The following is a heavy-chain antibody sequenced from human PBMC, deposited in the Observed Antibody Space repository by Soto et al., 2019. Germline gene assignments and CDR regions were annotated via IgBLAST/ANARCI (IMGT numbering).Heavy chain of an antibody. CDR1: GFTFSSYT. CDR3: ANGWCDY. J-gene: IGHJ4*02. D-gene: IGHD2-21*01. V-gene: IGHV3-23*01. CDR2: ISGSGGST. Sequence: EVQLLESGGGLVQPGGSLRLSCAASGFTFSSYTMSWVRQGPGKGLAWVSGISGSGGSTVYADSVKGRFTISRDNFKNSLYLHMNCLSAADTAVYYCANGWCDYWGQGTPVSVSS.